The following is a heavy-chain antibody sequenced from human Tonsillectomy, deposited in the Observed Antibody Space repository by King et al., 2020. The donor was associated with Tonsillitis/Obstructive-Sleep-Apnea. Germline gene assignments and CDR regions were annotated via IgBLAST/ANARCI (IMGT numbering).Heavy chain of an antibody. J-gene: IGHJ6*03. CDR2: ISAYNGNT. CDR1: GYTFTSYG. CDR3: AREPPYIYDFWSGYNSGRYYYYYMDV. V-gene: IGHV1-18*01. D-gene: IGHD3-3*01. Sequence: QLVQSGAEVKKPGASVKVYCKASGYTFTSYGMSWVRQAPGQGLEWMGWISAYNGNTNYAQKLQGRVTMTTGTSTSTAYMELRSLSSDDTAVYYCAREPPYIYDFWSGYNSGRYYYYYMDVWGKGTTVTVSS.